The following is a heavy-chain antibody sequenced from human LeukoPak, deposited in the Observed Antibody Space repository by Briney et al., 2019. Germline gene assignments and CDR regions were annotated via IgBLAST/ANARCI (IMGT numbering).Heavy chain of an antibody. CDR3: ARKGRHFDY. CDR2: IYYNGST. V-gene: IGHV4-59*01. Sequence: PSETLSLTCTVSGGSISYYYWSWIRQSPGKGLEWIGYIYYNGSTNYNPSLKSRVTISVDMSKNQFSLKVTSVTAADTAIYYCARKGRHFDYWGQGTLVTVSS. CDR1: GGSISYYY. J-gene: IGHJ4*02.